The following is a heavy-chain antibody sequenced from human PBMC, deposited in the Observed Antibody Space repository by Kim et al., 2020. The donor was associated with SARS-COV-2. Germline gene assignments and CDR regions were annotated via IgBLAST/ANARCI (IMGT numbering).Heavy chain of an antibody. J-gene: IGHJ2*01. Sequence: ASVKVSCKASGYRFTGHYMHWVGEDPGQGLEWMGWINPHSGVTKYAQRCQGRVTMTRDTSTSTGYIELNSLRSDDAAVYFCARGATGGTTGFWYFDLWVRGTLVTVS. CDR3: ARGATGGTTGFWYFDL. V-gene: IGHV1-2*02. CDR1: GYRFTGHY. CDR2: INPHSGVT. D-gene: IGHD3-16*01.